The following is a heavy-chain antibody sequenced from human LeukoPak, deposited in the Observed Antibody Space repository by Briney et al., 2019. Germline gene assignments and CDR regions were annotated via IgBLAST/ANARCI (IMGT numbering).Heavy chain of an antibody. CDR1: GGSFSGYY. J-gene: IGHJ5*02. CDR3: ARGNIVVVPAAITNWFDP. Sequence: SETLSLTCAVYGGSFSGYYWSWIRQPPGKGLGWIGEINHSGSTNYNPSLKSRVTISVDTPKNQFSLKLSSVTAADTAVYYCARGNIVVVPAAITNWFDPWGQGTLVTVSS. CDR2: INHSGST. D-gene: IGHD2-2*01. V-gene: IGHV4-34*01.